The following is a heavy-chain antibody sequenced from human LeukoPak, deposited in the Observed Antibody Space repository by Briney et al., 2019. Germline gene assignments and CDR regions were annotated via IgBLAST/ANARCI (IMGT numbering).Heavy chain of an antibody. CDR2: INHSGST. D-gene: IGHD3-3*01. CDR3: ARGRGYDFWSGYSGHYFDY. V-gene: IGHV4-39*07. J-gene: IGHJ4*02. Sequence: SETLSLTCTVSGGSISSSSYYWGWIRQPPGKGLEWIGEINHSGSTNYNPSLKSRVTISVDTSKNQFSLKLSSVTAADTAVYYCARGRGYDFWSGYSGHYFDYWGQGTLVTVSS. CDR1: GGSISSSSYY.